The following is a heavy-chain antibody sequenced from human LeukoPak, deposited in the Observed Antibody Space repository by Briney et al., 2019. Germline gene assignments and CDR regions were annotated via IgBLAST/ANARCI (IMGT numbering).Heavy chain of an antibody. CDR2: FYYSGAT. D-gene: IGHD2-2*02. CDR3: ARIPPLYCSTSSCYSRSFDF. V-gene: IGHV4-39*07. J-gene: IGHJ4*02. CDR1: GGSISTSTYY. Sequence: SETLSLTCTVSGGSISTSTYYWGWVRQPPGKGLEWIGSFYYSGATYYNPSLKSRVTISEDTSVNQFSLRLSSATAADTAVYYCARIPPLYCSTSSCYSRSFDFWGQGILVTVSS.